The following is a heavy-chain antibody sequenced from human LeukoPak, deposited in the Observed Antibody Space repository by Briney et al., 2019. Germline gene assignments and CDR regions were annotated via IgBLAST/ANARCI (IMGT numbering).Heavy chain of an antibody. CDR3: TTSSSGSFGY. CDR2: IYSKTDGGTT. D-gene: IGHD3-22*01. Sequence: GGSLRLSCAASGFTFNNAWMSWVRQAPGKGLEWVGRIYSKTDGGTTDYAATVKGRFTISEDDSKIMLYLQMKRLKNEDTDDYYCTTSSSGSFGYWGQGTLVTVSS. V-gene: IGHV3-15*01. CDR1: GFTFNNAW. J-gene: IGHJ4*02.